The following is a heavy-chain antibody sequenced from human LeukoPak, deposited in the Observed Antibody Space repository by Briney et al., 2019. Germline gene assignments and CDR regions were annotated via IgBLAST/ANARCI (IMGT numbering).Heavy chain of an antibody. CDR1: GYTFTGYY. D-gene: IGHD3-16*01. V-gene: IGHV1-2*02. CDR3: AREGDGDFLDY. CDR2: IHPNNGGT. J-gene: IGHJ4*02. Sequence: ASVKVSCKASGYTFTGYYMHWVRQAPGQGLEWMGWIHPNNGGTNHAQKFQGRVTMTRDTSISTAYMELSRLRSGDTAVYYCAREGDGDFLDYWGQGTLVTVSS.